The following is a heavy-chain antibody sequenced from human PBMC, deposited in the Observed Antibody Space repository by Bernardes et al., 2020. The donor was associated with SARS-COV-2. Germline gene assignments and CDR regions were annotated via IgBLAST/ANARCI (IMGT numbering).Heavy chain of an antibody. Sequence: GGSLRLSFSASGFTLSFYALSRVRPGPGEGMEGGSGISGDTDYTYYAASVKGRFTVSRDNSLNTLFLQMNSLRAEDTAVYYCAKDYCGGDCDFFDYWGQGTLVSVSS. J-gene: IGHJ4*02. V-gene: IGHV3-23*01. CDR2: ISGDTDYT. CDR3: AKDYCGGDCDFFDY. CDR1: GFTLSFYA. D-gene: IGHD2-21*02.